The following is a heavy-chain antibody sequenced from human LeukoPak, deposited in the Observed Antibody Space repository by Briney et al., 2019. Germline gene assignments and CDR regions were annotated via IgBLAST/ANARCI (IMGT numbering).Heavy chain of an antibody. Sequence: SETLSLTCAVSGGSISSSNWWSWVRQPPGKGLEWIGEIYHSGSTNYNPSLKSRVTISVDKSKNQFSLKLSSVTAADTAVYYCARSPSYSYGFNYFDYWGQGTLVTVSS. CDR3: ARSPSYSYGFNYFDY. J-gene: IGHJ4*02. V-gene: IGHV4-4*02. CDR2: IYHSGST. CDR1: GGSISSSNW. D-gene: IGHD5-18*01.